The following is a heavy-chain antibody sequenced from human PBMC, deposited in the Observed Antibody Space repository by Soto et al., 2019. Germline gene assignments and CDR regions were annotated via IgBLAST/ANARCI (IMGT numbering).Heavy chain of an antibody. D-gene: IGHD6-19*01. J-gene: IGHJ4*02. V-gene: IGHV3-15*04. CDR2: IESKTDGGTT. Sequence: EVQLVESGGGLVKPGGSLRLSCAASGFTFSNAWMTWVRQAPGKGLEWVGRIESKTDGGTTDYAAPVKGRFTISIDDSKNTLYLQMNSLKTEDTAVYYCPTIAVAGSFDYWGQGTLVTVSS. CDR1: GFTFSNAW. CDR3: PTIAVAGSFDY.